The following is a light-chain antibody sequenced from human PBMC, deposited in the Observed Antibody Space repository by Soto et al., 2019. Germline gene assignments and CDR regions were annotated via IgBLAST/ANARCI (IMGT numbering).Light chain of an antibody. Sequence: EIVMTQSPATLSVSPGERATLSCRASQSVSSDLAWYQQKPGQTPRLLIYGASTMATGIPARFSGSGSGTQFTHTISSLQSEDFAVYYCQQYNSCPPLTFGGGTKVEIK. V-gene: IGKV3-15*01. CDR2: GAS. CDR1: QSVSSD. J-gene: IGKJ4*01. CDR3: QQYNSCPPLT.